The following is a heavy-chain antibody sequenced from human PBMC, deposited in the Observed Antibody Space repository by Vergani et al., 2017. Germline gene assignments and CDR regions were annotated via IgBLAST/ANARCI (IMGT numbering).Heavy chain of an antibody. CDR1: GGTFSSYA. D-gene: IGHD6-13*01. Sequence: QVQLVQSGAEVKKPGSSVKVSCKASGGTFSSYAISWVRQAPGQGLEWMGGIIPIFGTANYAQKFQGRVTITADESTSTAYMELSSLRSDDTAVYYCARDKRIAAAGGPDYWGQGTLVTVSS. J-gene: IGHJ4*02. CDR3: ARDKRIAAAGGPDY. CDR2: IIPIFGTA. V-gene: IGHV1-69*01.